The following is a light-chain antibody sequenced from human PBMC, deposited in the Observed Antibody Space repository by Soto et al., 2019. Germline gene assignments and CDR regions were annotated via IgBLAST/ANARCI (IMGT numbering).Light chain of an antibody. J-gene: IGKJ5*01. CDR2: GAS. CDR1: QTINIY. Sequence: DIQMTQSPSSLSASLGDRVIITSRASQTINIYLNWYQQKPGKAPKLLIYGASNLQSGVPSRFTGSGSGTDFTLTISSLQREDFGIYYCQQTYSTPITFGQGTRLEIK. V-gene: IGKV1-39*01. CDR3: QQTYSTPIT.